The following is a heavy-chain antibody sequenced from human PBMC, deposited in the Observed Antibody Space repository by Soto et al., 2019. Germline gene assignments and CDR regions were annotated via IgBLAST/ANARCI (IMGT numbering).Heavy chain of an antibody. CDR1: GFTFSYYS. CDR2: ISGSSTYR. V-gene: IGHV3-21*04. Sequence: EVQLVESGGGLVKPGESLRVSCAASGFTFSYYSLQWVRQAPGKGLVLVSSISGSSTYRYYADRVKGRFTISRDNAKNSLYLRMDSLRADDTAVYYCARGDGTGLYNSGWSPRYWGQGTLVTVSS. J-gene: IGHJ4*02. CDR3: ARGDGTGLYNSGWSPRY. D-gene: IGHD6-19*01.